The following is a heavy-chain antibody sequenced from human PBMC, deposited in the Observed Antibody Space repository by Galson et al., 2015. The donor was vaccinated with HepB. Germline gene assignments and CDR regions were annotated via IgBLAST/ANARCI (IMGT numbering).Heavy chain of an antibody. Sequence: CAISGDSVSSNSAAWNWIRQSPSRGLEWLGRTYYRSKWYNDYAVSVKSRITINPDTSKNQFSLQLNSVTPEDTAVYYCAKTGTIFGVVTSYYYYGMDVRGQGTTVTVSS. V-gene: IGHV6-1*01. J-gene: IGHJ6*02. D-gene: IGHD3-3*01. CDR1: GDSVSSNSAA. CDR3: AKTGTIFGVVTSYYYYGMDV. CDR2: TYYRSKWYN.